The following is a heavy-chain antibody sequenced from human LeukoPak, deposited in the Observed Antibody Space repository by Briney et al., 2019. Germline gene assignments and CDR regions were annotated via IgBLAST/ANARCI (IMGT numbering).Heavy chain of an antibody. CDR3: ARDGPRWLQLGTLGY. Sequence: SETLSLTCTVSGGSISSYYWSWIRQPPGKGLEWIGYIYYSGSTNYNPSLKSRVTISVDTSKNQFSLKLSSVTAADTAVYYCARDGPRWLQLGTLGYWGQGTLVTVSS. J-gene: IGHJ4*02. D-gene: IGHD5-24*01. CDR2: IYYSGST. V-gene: IGHV4-59*12. CDR1: GGSISSYY.